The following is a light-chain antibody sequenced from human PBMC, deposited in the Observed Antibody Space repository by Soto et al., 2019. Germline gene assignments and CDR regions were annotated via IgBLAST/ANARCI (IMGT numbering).Light chain of an antibody. V-gene: IGKV1-5*01. CDR2: DAS. Sequence: DIQMTQSPSTLSASVGDRVTITCRASQTIHRFLAWYQQKAGKAPKLLIYDASNWESGVPSRFSGSGSGTEFTLTVSSLQPDDFATFYCQQFHSFPWTFGQGTKVEI. CDR3: QQFHSFPWT. CDR1: QTIHRF. J-gene: IGKJ1*01.